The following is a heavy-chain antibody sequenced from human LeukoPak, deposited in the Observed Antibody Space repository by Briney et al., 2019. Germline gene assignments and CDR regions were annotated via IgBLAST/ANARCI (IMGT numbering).Heavy chain of an antibody. Sequence: ASVKVSCKASGYTFTSYDINWVRQATGQGLGWMGWMNPNSGNTGYAQKFRGRVTMTRNTSISTAYMELSSLRSEDTAVYYCARGPWEIVEEDYWGQGTLVTVSS. CDR3: ARGPWEIVEEDY. D-gene: IGHD5-12*01. J-gene: IGHJ4*02. CDR1: GYTFTSYD. CDR2: MNPNSGNT. V-gene: IGHV1-8*01.